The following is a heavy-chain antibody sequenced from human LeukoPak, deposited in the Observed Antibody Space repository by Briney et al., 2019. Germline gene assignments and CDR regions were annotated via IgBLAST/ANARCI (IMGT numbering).Heavy chain of an antibody. CDR2: IRSKAYGGTT. V-gene: IGHV3-49*03. Sequence: VQPGRSLRLSCTASGFTFGDYAMSWFRPAPGKGLEWVGFIRSKAYGGTTEYAASVKGRFTISRDDSKSIAYLQMNSLKTEDTAVYYCTGAGTALVYYYYYYMDVWGKGTTVTVSS. D-gene: IGHD6-13*01. CDR3: TGAGTALVYYYYYYMDV. CDR1: GFTFGDYA. J-gene: IGHJ6*03.